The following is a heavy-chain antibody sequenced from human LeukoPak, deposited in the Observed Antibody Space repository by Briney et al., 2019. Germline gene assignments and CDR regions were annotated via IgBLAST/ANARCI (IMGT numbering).Heavy chain of an antibody. V-gene: IGHV1-46*01. CDR3: ARDQGIAVVVGTTGILDY. J-gene: IGHJ4*02. CDR2: INPSDGST. Sequence: ASVKVSCKASGYTFTTYYIHWVRQAPGQGLEWMGVINPSDGSTSFALNFQGSVTMTRDTSASTVYMELSSLRSEDTAVYYCARDQGIAVVVGTTGILDYWGQGTLVTVSS. CDR1: GYTFTTYY. D-gene: IGHD1-26*01.